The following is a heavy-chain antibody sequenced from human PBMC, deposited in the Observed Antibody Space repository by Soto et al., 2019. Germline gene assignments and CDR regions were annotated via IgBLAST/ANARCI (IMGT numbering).Heavy chain of an antibody. CDR1: GYSFTSYW. D-gene: IGHD3-22*01. J-gene: IGHJ6*02. CDR3: ARTLYYYDSSGTKLHYYGMDV. CDR2: IDPSDSYT. Sequence: GESLKISCKGSGYSFTSYWISWVRQMPGKGLEWMGRIDPSDSYTNYSPSFQGHVTISADKSISTAYLQWSSLKASDTAMYYCARTLYYYDSSGTKLHYYGMDVWGQRTTVTVSS. V-gene: IGHV5-10-1*01.